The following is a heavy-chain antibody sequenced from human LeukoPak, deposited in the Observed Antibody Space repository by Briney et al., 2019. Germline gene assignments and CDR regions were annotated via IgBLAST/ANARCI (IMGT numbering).Heavy chain of an antibody. CDR3: AKALYGDYGMDY. V-gene: IGHV3-9*01. Sequence: GGSLRPSCAASGFTFSTFWMHWVRQAPGKGLEWVSGITWNSGSIGYADSVNGRFTISRDNAKNSLYLQMNSLRAEDTALYYCAKALYGDYGMDYWGPGTLVTVSS. D-gene: IGHD4-17*01. CDR1: GFTFSTFW. CDR2: ITWNSGSI. J-gene: IGHJ4*02.